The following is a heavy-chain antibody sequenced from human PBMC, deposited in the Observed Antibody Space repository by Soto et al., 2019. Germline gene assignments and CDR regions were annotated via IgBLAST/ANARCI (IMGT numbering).Heavy chain of an antibody. CDR1: GDSVSSNSAA. J-gene: IGHJ3*02. V-gene: IGHV6-1*01. D-gene: IGHD2-21*02. Sequence: PSQTLSLTFAISGDSVSSNSAAWNCISQSPSRGLEWLGRTYYRSKWYNDYAVSVKSRITINPDTSKNQFSLQLNSVTPEDTAVYYCAGGPCGGDCYGDAFDIWGQGTMVTVSS. CDR2: TYYRSKWYN. CDR3: AGGPCGGDCYGDAFDI.